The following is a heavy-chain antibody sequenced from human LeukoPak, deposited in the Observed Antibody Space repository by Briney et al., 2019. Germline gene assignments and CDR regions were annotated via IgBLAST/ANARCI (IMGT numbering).Heavy chain of an antibody. CDR2: MSWNSGSI. V-gene: IGHV3-9*03. J-gene: IGHJ4*02. CDR1: GFTFDDYA. Sequence: GGSLRLSCAASGFTFDDYAMHWVRQAPGKGLEWVSGMSWNSGSIGYADSVKGRFTISRDNAKNSLYLQMNSLRAEDMALYYCAKDRYSSSWYVFDYWGQGTLVTVSS. D-gene: IGHD6-13*01. CDR3: AKDRYSSSWYVFDY.